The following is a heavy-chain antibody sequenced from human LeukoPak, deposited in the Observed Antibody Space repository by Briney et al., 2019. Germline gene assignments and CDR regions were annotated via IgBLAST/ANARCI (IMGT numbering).Heavy chain of an antibody. V-gene: IGHV4-4*02. Sequence: SGTLSLTCAVSGASVSSANWWTWVRQPPGKGLEWVGEIYHSGNTIYNQSLRSRVTISLDKSKNRFSLKLSSVTAADTALYYCATQGWLQSEYYFDSWGQGTLVTVSS. CDR1: GASVSSANW. D-gene: IGHD5-24*01. CDR3: ATQGWLQSEYYFDS. CDR2: IYHSGNT. J-gene: IGHJ4*02.